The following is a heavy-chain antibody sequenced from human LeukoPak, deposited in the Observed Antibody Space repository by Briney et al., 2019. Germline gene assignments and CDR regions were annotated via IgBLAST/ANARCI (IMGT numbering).Heavy chain of an antibody. D-gene: IGHD1-1*01. CDR3: VKGTGTTSEYGMDV. Sequence: PGGSLRLSCSASGFTYRSYAMHWVRQAPGRGLEYVSVISSNGGSTYYADSVKGRFTISRDNSKNTVYLEMSSLRAEDTAVYYCVKGTGTTSEYGMDVWGRGTTVTVS. V-gene: IGHV3-64D*06. CDR1: GFTYRSYA. CDR2: ISSNGGST. J-gene: IGHJ6*02.